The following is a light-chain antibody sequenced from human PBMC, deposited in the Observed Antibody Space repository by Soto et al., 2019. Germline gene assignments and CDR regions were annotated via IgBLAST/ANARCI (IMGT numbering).Light chain of an antibody. J-gene: IGLJ1*01. V-gene: IGLV2-8*01. CDR3: SSYTDTKSLG. CDR2: DVT. CDR1: SSDIGGYNS. Sequence: SVLTQSPSASGSPGQSVTISCTGTSSDIGGYNSVSWYQQHPGKAPKVMIYDVTKRPSGVPDRFSGSKSGNTASLTVSALQAEDEADYYCSSYTDTKSLGFGNGTKVTVL.